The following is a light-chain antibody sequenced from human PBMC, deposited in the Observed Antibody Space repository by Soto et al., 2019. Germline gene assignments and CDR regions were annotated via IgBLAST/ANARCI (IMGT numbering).Light chain of an antibody. CDR3: SSYTSSDTLV. CDR2: EVN. J-gene: IGLJ2*01. CDR1: SSDVGGYNY. V-gene: IGLV2-14*01. Sequence: QSALTQPASVSGSPGQSMTISCTGTSSDVGGYNYVSWYQHHPGKAPKLMIYEVNNRPSGVSDRFSGSKSGYTASLTISGLQAEDDGDYYCSSYTSSDTLVFGGGTKVTVL.